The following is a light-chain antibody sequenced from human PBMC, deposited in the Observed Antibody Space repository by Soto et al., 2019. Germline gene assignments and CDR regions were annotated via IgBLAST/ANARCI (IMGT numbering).Light chain of an antibody. Sequence: IVITQSPATLSVCPGKRATLSCTASQSLRSDLAWYQQKPGQAPRLFIYGASTRATGIPARFSGSGSGTEFTLTISSLQSEDFAVYYCQQYNNWPAITFGQGTRLEV. J-gene: IGKJ5*01. V-gene: IGKV3D-15*01. CDR3: QQYNNWPAIT. CDR2: GAS. CDR1: QSLRSD.